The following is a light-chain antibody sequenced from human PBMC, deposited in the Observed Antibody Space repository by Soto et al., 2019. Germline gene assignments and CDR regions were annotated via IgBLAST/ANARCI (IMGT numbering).Light chain of an antibody. CDR3: QNYYGAPRRT. J-gene: IGKJ1*01. CDR2: AAS. Sequence: DIQMTQSPSSLSASVGDRVTITCRARQGISNYLAWYQQKPGKVPKLLIYAASTLQSGVPSRFSGSGSGTDFTLTISSLQPEDVATYYCQNYYGAPRRTFGQGTKVEIK. CDR1: QGISNY. V-gene: IGKV1-27*01.